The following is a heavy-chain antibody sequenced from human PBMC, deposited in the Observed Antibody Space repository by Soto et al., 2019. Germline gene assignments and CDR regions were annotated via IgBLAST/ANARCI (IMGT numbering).Heavy chain of an antibody. J-gene: IGHJ5*02. CDR1: GYSITAGGYY. CDR3: ARMYSSGSGWFHP. Sequence: PSETLSLTCFVSGYSITAGGYYWSWIRHHPGKGLEWIGSFYSSGSIIYNPSLRSRVSISGDTCSNQFSMSLTSVTAADTARYYCARMYSSGSGWFHPWGQGTLVTVS. V-gene: IGHV4-31*03. CDR2: FYSSGSI. D-gene: IGHD6-19*01.